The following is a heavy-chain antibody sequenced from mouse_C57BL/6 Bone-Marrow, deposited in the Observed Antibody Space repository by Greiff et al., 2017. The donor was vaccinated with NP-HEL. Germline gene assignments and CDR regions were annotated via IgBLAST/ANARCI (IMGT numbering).Heavy chain of an antibody. D-gene: IGHD1-1*01. CDR3: ARTNLGNYYYGSSSLDY. CDR2: INPSSGYT. Sequence: QVQLQQSGAELAKPGASVKLSCKASGYTFTSYWMHWVKQRPGQGLEWIGYINPSSGYTKYNQKFKDKATLTADKSSSTAYMQLSILTYEDSAVYYCARTNLGNYYYGSSSLDYWGQGTTLTVSS. CDR1: GYTFTSYW. V-gene: IGHV1-7*01. J-gene: IGHJ2*01.